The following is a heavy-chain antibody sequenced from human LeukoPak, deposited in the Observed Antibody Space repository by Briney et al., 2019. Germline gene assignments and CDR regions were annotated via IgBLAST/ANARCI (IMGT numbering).Heavy chain of an antibody. J-gene: IGHJ6*03. CDR3: ARRYYYDSSGYYNYYYMDV. D-gene: IGHD3-22*01. V-gene: IGHV4-59*08. Sequence: SETLSLTCTVSGGSISSYYWSWIRQPPGKGLEWIGYIYYSGSTNYNPSLKSRVTISVDTSKNQLSLKLSSVTAADTAVYYCARRYYYDSSGYYNYYYMDVWGKGTTVTVSS. CDR2: IYYSGST. CDR1: GGSISSYY.